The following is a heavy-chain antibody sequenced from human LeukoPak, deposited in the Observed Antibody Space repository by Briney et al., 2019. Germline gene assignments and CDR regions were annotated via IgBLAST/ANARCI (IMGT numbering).Heavy chain of an antibody. CDR1: GYTFTGYY. J-gene: IGHJ4*02. CDR3: ARDRRVYYDSSGYSWWSFDY. V-gene: IGHV1-2*02. D-gene: IGHD3-22*01. Sequence: ASVKVSCKASGYTFTGYYMHWVRQAPGQGLEWMGWINPNSGGTNYAQKFQGRVTMTRDTSISTAYMELSRLRSDDTAVYYCARDRRVYYDSSGYSWWSFDYWGQGTLVTVAS. CDR2: INPNSGGT.